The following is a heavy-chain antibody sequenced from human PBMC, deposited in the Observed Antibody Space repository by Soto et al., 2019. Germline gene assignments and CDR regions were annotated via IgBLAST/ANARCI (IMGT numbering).Heavy chain of an antibody. CDR2: ISAYNGNT. J-gene: IGHJ5*02. D-gene: IGHD4-17*01. Sequence: ASVKVSCKASGYTFTSYGISWVRQAPGQGLEWMGWISAYNGNTNYAQKLQGRVTMTTDTSTSTAYMELRSLRSDNTAVYYCARDEYKGYGDYEDWFDPWGQGTLVTVS. CDR3: ARDEYKGYGDYEDWFDP. CDR1: GYTFTSYG. V-gene: IGHV1-18*01.